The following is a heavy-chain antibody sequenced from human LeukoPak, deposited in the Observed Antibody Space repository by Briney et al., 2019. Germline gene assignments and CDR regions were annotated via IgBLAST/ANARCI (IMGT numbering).Heavy chain of an antibody. CDR1: GFTFGDYA. CDR2: IRSKAYGGTT. V-gene: IGHV3-49*03. D-gene: IGHD5-18*01. Sequence: GGSLRLSCTASGFTFGDYAMSWFRQAPGKGLEWVGFIRSKAYGGTTEYAASVKGRFTISRDDSKGIAYLQMNSLKTEDTAVYYCTRVTDTAMVTHFDYWGQGTLVTVSS. J-gene: IGHJ4*02. CDR3: TRVTDTAMVTHFDY.